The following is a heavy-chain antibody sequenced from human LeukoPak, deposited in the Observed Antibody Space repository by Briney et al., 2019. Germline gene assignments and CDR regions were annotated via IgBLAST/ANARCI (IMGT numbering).Heavy chain of an antibody. V-gene: IGHV1-18*01. J-gene: IGHJ4*02. Sequence: ASVKVSCKASGYTFSNYGFVWVRQAPGHGLEWMGYISAYNGNANYAQKLQGRVTMTTDTSTSTAYMELRSLRSDDTAVYYCARDGEGDSSGYAFWGQGTLVTVSS. D-gene: IGHD3-22*01. CDR2: ISAYNGNA. CDR1: GYTFSNYG. CDR3: ARDGEGDSSGYAF.